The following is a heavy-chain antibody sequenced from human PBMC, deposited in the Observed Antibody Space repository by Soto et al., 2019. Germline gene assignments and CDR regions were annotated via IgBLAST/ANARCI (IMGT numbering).Heavy chain of an antibody. D-gene: IGHD3-16*01. CDR1: GYTFTGYY. J-gene: IGHJ6*02. CDR3: ARVDVYGLDV. CDR2: INPNSGGT. Sequence: QVQLVQSGAEVKKPGASVKVSCKASGYTFTGYYMHWVRQAPGQGLEWMGWINPNSGGTNYAQKCPSWVTMTRNTSISTADMELSRPRSDGTAVYYCARVDVYGLDVWGQGTTVTVSS. V-gene: IGHV1-2*04.